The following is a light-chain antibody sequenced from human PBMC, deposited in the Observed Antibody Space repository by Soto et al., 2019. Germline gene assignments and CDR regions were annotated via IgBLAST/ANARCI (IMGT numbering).Light chain of an antibody. CDR1: NSNIGSNA. CDR3: AAWDDSLNGVL. Sequence: QSVLTQPPSASGTPGQRVTLSCSGRNSNIGSNAVNWYQQLPGTAPKLLIYSNNHRPSGIPDRFSGSKSGTSASLAISGLQSEDEADYCCAAWDDSLNGVLFGGGTKLTVL. J-gene: IGLJ2*01. V-gene: IGLV1-44*01. CDR2: SNN.